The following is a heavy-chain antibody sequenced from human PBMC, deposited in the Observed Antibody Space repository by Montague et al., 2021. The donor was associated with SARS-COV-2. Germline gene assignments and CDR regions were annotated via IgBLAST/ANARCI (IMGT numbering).Heavy chain of an antibody. V-gene: IGHV5-10-1*01. D-gene: IGHD3-10*01. J-gene: IGHJ4*02. CDR1: GYRFTNYW. CDR2: IDPGDSYT. CDR3: ARHEGSGEFFVPPDY. Sequence: QSGAEVKKPGESLRISCKGSGYRFTNYWISWVRQMPGEGLEWMGRIDPGDSYTNYSPSFRGHVTISADKSISTAYLQWSSLKASDTAMYYCARHEGSGEFFVPPDYWGQGTLVTVSS.